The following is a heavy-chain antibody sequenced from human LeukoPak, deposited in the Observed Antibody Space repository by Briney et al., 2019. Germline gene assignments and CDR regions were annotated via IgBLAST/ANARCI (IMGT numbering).Heavy chain of an antibody. Sequence: KPSQNLSRNCTVSGGSISSGDYYWSWIRQPPGKGLEWIGYIYYSGSTYYNPSLKSRVTISVDTSKNQLSLKLSSVTAADTAVYYCARGVSSIAARPWFDPWGQGTLVTVSS. CDR3: ARGVSSIAARPWFDP. J-gene: IGHJ5*02. V-gene: IGHV4-30-4*08. D-gene: IGHD6-6*01. CDR2: IYYSGST. CDR1: GGSISSGDYY.